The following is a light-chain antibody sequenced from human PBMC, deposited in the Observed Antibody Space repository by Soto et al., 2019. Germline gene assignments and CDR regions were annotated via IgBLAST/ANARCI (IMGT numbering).Light chain of an antibody. CDR1: SSDVGGYNY. V-gene: IGLV2-8*01. CDR2: EVS. J-gene: IGLJ1*01. Sequence: ALTQPPSASGSFGQSVTISCTGTSSDVGGYNYVSWYQQHPGKAPKLMIYEVSERPSGVPDRFSGSKSGNTASLTVSGLQADDEAAYYCSSYSGTNYHYVFGTGTKVTVL. CDR3: SSYSGTNYHYV.